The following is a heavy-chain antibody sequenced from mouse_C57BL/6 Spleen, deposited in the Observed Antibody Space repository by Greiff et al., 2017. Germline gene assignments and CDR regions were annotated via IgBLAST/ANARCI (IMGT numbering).Heavy chain of an antibody. J-gene: IGHJ1*03. Sequence: EVQLQQSGPELVKPGASVKISCKASGYTFTDYYMNWVKQSHGKSLEWIGDINPNNGGTSYNQKFKGKATLTVDKSSSTAYMELRSLTSEDSAVYYCARWRGNYGGYFDVWGTGTTVTVSS. CDR2: INPNNGGT. D-gene: IGHD2-1*01. CDR1: GYTFTDYY. V-gene: IGHV1-26*01. CDR3: ARWRGNYGGYFDV.